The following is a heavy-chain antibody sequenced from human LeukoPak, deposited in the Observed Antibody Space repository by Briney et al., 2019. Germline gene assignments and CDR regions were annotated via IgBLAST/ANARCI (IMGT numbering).Heavy chain of an antibody. V-gene: IGHV3-23*01. CDR3: AKLCSGGSCYWNY. Sequence: GASLRLSCSASGFTFSSYAMSWVRQAPGKGLEWVSGISASGGSTDYADSVKGRFTTSRDNSKNTLYLQMNSLRAEDTAVYYCAKLCSGGSCYWNYWGQGTLVTVSS. J-gene: IGHJ4*02. CDR2: ISASGGST. D-gene: IGHD2-15*01. CDR1: GFTFSSYA.